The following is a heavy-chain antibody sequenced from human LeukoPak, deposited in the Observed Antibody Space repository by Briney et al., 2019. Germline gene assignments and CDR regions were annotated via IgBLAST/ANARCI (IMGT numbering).Heavy chain of an antibody. D-gene: IGHD4-17*01. CDR2: ISGSGGST. CDR3: ASRGYTVTTPLDY. CDR1: GFTFSNYA. V-gene: IGHV3-23*01. J-gene: IGHJ4*02. Sequence: GGSLRLSCAASGFTFSNYAMSWVRQAPGKGLEWVSDISGSGGSTYYADSVKGRFTISRDNSKNTLYLQMNRLRAEDTAAYYCASRGYTVTTPLDYWGQGTLVTVSS.